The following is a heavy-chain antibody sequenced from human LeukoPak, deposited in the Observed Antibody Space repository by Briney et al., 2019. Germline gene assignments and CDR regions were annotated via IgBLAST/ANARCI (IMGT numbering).Heavy chain of an antibody. CDR1: GFTFSSYN. Sequence: GGSLRLSCAASGFTFSSYNMNWVRQAPGKGLEWVSDISSSGSTIYFADSVKGRFTISRDNAKNSLYLQMNSLRDEDTAVYYCARLEYYYVSGNYYKLFDCWGQGTLVTVCS. J-gene: IGHJ4*02. CDR3: ARLEYYYVSGNYYKLFDC. V-gene: IGHV3-48*02. D-gene: IGHD3-10*01. CDR2: ISSSGSTI.